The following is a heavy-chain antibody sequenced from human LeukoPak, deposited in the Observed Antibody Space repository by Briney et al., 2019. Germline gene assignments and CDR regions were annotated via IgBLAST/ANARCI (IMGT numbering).Heavy chain of an antibody. Sequence: PGGSLRLSCAASGFTFSSYWMSWVRQAPGKGLEWVANIKQDGSEKYYVDSVKGRFTISRDNAKNSLYLQMNSLRAEDTAVYYCARQAVCSGGSCYRKPYFDYWGQGTLVTVS. CDR1: GFTFSSYW. CDR2: IKQDGSEK. CDR3: ARQAVCSGGSCYRKPYFDY. J-gene: IGHJ4*02. V-gene: IGHV3-7*01. D-gene: IGHD2-15*01.